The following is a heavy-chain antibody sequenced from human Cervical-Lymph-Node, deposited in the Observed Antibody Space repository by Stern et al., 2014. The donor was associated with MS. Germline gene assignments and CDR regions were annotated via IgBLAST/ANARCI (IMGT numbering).Heavy chain of an antibody. CDR3: SRDADGYSLVFGY. Sequence: VQLVESGPGLVKPSQTLSLTCTVTGGSISSGEYYWSWIRQSPGKGLEWIGYIHNSGTTYSTPSLKSRVPISVDTSKNQFSLKLRSVTAADTAVYYCSRDADGYSLVFGYWGRGTLVTVSS. D-gene: IGHD5-24*01. CDR1: GGSISSGEYY. J-gene: IGHJ4*02. V-gene: IGHV4-30-4*01. CDR2: IHNSGTT.